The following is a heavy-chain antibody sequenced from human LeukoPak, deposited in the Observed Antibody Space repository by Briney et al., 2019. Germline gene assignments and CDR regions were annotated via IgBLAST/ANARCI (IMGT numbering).Heavy chain of an antibody. D-gene: IGHD3-16*01. CDR2: ISYDGSNK. J-gene: IGHJ4*02. CDR3: ASRPWGY. Sequence: PGRSLRLSCAASGFTFSSYGMHWVRQAPGKGLEWVAVISYDGSNKYYADSVKGRFTISRDNSKNTLYLQMNSLRAEDTAVYYCASRPWGYWGQGTLATVSS. V-gene: IGHV3-30*03. CDR1: GFTFSSYG.